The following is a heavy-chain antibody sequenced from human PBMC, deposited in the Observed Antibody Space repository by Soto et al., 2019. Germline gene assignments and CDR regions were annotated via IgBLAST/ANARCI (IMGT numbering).Heavy chain of an antibody. J-gene: IGHJ4*02. CDR2: ISYDGSNK. Sequence: GXALILSGVVSGFTFSSYGMHWVRQCPWKGLEWVAVISYDGSNKYYADSVKGRFTISRDNSKNTLYLQMNSLRAEVTAVYYCAKDLDPHYGSGNNDCWGQGTLVTVSS. V-gene: IGHV3-30*18. CDR3: AKDLDPHYGSGNNDC. D-gene: IGHD3-10*01. CDR1: GFTFSSYG.